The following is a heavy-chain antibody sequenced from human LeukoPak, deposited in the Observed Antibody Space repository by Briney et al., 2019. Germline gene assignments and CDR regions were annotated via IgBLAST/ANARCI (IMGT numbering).Heavy chain of an antibody. Sequence: SETLSLTCSVSGGSVSSYYWSWIRQPPGKGLEWIGYIYYSGSTNYNPSLKSRVTISVDTSKNQFSLKLSSVTAADTAVYYCARDSREGILEWPTSHWFDPWGQGTLVTVSS. D-gene: IGHD3-3*01. J-gene: IGHJ5*02. CDR1: GGSVSSYY. V-gene: IGHV4-59*02. CDR3: ARDSREGILEWPTSHWFDP. CDR2: IYYSGST.